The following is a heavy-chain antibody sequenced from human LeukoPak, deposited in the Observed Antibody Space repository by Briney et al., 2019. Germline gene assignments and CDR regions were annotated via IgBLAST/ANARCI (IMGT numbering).Heavy chain of an antibody. CDR3: ARPGSDYGDYDPFDY. CDR2: IYYSGST. V-gene: IGHV4-39*01. CDR1: GGSISSSSYY. J-gene: IGHJ4*02. Sequence: SETLSLTCTVSGGSISSSSYYWGWIRQPPGKGLEWIGSIYYSGSTYYNPSLKSRVTISVDTSKNQFSLKLSSVTAADTAVYYCARPGSDYGDYDPFDYWGQGTLVTVSS. D-gene: IGHD4-17*01.